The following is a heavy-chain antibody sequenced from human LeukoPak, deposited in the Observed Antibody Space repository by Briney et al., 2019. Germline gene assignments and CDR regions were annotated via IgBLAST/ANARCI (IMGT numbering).Heavy chain of an antibody. V-gene: IGHV3-30*19. Sequence: GGSLRLSCAASGFTFSSYGMHWVRQAPGKGLEWVAVISYGGTNKYYADSVKGRFTISRDNSKNTLSLQMNSLRAEDTALYYCARGFVLGAAKNYFDYWGQGALVTVSS. D-gene: IGHD2-21*02. CDR1: GFTFSSYG. CDR2: ISYGGTNK. CDR3: ARGFVLGAAKNYFDY. J-gene: IGHJ4*02.